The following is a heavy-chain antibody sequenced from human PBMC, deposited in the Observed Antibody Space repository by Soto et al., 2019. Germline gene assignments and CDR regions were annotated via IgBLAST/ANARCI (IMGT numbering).Heavy chain of an antibody. CDR1: GFTFSDYY. CDR2: ISSRGDTI. D-gene: IGHD6-13*01. CDR3: ARDPPYNSNPPHHYDGMDV. V-gene: IGHV3-11*01. Sequence: QVQLVESGGGLVKPGGSLRLSCAASGFTFSDYYMSWIGQAPGKGLEWVSYISSRGDTIYYAGSVKGRFTISRDKAKNSLYMQMNSLRPEDTAVYYCARDPPYNSNPPHHYDGMDVWGQGTTVTVSS. J-gene: IGHJ6*02.